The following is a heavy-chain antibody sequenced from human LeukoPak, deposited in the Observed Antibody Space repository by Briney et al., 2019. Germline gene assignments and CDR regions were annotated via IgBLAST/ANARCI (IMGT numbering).Heavy chain of an antibody. D-gene: IGHD3-10*01. CDR2: INPNSGGT. J-gene: IGHJ4*02. V-gene: IGHV1-2*02. CDR1: GYTFTGYY. CDR3: ARSRTGSGFLFDY. Sequence: ASLKVSCKASGYTFTGYYIHWVRQAPGQGLEWMGWINPNSGGTNYAQKFQGRVTMTRDTSISTAYMELSRLRSDDTAVYYCARSRTGSGFLFDYWGQGTLVTVSS.